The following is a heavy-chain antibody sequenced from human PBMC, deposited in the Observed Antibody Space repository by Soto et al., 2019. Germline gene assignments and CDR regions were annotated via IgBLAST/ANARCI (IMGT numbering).Heavy chain of an antibody. J-gene: IGHJ4*02. CDR3: ARDGVDYGDTRGFDY. Sequence: SEKVSCKASGGTFSSYAISWVRQAPGQGLEWMGGIIPIFGTANYAQKFQGRVTITADESTSTAYMELSSLRSEDTAVYYCARDGVDYGDTRGFDYWGQGTLVTVSS. CDR1: GGTFSSYA. D-gene: IGHD4-17*01. V-gene: IGHV1-69*13. CDR2: IIPIFGTA.